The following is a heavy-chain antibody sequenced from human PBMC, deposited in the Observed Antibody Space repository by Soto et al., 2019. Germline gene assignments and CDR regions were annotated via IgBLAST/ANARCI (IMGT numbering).Heavy chain of an antibody. J-gene: IGHJ4*02. Sequence: GGSLRLSCAASGFTFSSYGMHWVRQAPGKGLEWVAVISYDGSNKYYADSVKGRFTISRDNSKNTLYLQMNSLRAEDTAVYYCAKKHYDILTGPDFGPDYWGQGTLVTVSS. D-gene: IGHD3-9*01. CDR3: AKKHYDILTGPDFGPDY. CDR1: GFTFSSYG. CDR2: ISYDGSNK. V-gene: IGHV3-30*18.